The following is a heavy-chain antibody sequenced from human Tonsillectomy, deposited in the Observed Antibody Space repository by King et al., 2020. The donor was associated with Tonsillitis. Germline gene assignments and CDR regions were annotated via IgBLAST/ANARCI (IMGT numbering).Heavy chain of an antibody. V-gene: IGHV4-34*01. CDR2: INHSGST. CDR1: GGSFSGYY. CDR3: ARKGVRGGFGVVITPFDY. Sequence: VQLQQWGAGLLKPSETLSLTCAVYGGSFSGYYWSWIRQPPGKGLEWIGEINHSGSTNYNPSLKSRVTISVDTSKNQFSLKLSSVTAADTAVYYCARKGVRGGFGVVITPFDYWGQGTLVTLSS. J-gene: IGHJ4*02. D-gene: IGHD3-3*01.